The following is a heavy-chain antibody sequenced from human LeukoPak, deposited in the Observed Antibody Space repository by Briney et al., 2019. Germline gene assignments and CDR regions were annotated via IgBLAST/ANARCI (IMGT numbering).Heavy chain of an antibody. Sequence: EPLSPPCAVYGGYFSGYYWSWIRQPPGKGLEGIGEINHSGSTNYNQSLQRRGTISVDTSKNQFSLKLSSVTAADTAVYYCASAYYDFWSGYPPPPYYFDYWGQGTLVTVSS. J-gene: IGHJ4*02. CDR3: ASAYYDFWSGYPPPPYYFDY. V-gene: IGHV4-34*01. CDR1: GGYFSGYY. CDR2: INHSGST. D-gene: IGHD3-3*01.